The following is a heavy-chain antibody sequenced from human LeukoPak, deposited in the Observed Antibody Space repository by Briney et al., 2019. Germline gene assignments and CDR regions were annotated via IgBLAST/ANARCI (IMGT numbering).Heavy chain of an antibody. J-gene: IGHJ4*02. CDR2: IYSSGGT. D-gene: IGHD3-3*01. CDR1: GGSISSYC. V-gene: IGHV4-4*07. CDR3: ARLRYQHGVVISHFDY. Sequence: SETLSLTCTVSGGSISSYCWSWIRQPAGKGLEWIGRIYSSGGTSYNPSLESRVAISVDTSKNQFSLKLSSVTAADTAVYYCARLRYQHGVVISHFDYWGQGTLVTVSS.